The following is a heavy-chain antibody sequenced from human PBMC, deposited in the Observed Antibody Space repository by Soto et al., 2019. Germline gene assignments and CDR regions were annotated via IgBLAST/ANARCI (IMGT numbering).Heavy chain of an antibody. CDR3: AKGLTAARTNYYYYGMDV. J-gene: IGHJ6*02. V-gene: IGHV3-43D*03. CDR2: ISWDGGST. CDR1: GFTFDDYA. D-gene: IGHD6-13*01. Sequence: GGSLRLSCAASGFTFDDYAMHWVRQAPGKGLEWVSLISWDGGSTYYADSVKGRFTISRDNSKNSLYLQMNSLRAEDTALYYCAKGLTAARTNYYYYGMDVWGQGTTVTVSS.